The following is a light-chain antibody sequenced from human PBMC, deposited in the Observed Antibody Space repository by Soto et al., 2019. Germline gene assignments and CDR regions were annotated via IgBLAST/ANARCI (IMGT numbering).Light chain of an antibody. J-gene: IGLJ1*01. Sequence: QSALTQPPSASGSPGQSVTISCTGTSSDVGGYAYVSWFQQHPDKAPKLMIYEVSKRPSGVPDRFSGSKSGNTASLTVSGLQADDEADYYCSSYAGSNNYVFGTGTKLTVL. CDR3: SSYAGSNNYV. V-gene: IGLV2-8*01. CDR1: SSDVGGYAY. CDR2: EVS.